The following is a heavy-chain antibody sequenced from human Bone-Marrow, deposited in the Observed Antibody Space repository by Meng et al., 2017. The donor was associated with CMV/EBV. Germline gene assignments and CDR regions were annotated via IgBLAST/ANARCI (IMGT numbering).Heavy chain of an antibody. CDR1: GFTFDGYG. CDR3: AAGGGAR. CDR2: INWNGGST. Sequence: GESLKISCAASGFTFDGYGMSWVRQAPGKGLEWVSGINWNGGSTYYADSVKGRFTISRDNSKNTLYLQMNSLRAEDTAVYYCAAGGGARWGQGALVTGSS. D-gene: IGHD2-15*01. J-gene: IGHJ4*02. V-gene: IGHV3-20*04.